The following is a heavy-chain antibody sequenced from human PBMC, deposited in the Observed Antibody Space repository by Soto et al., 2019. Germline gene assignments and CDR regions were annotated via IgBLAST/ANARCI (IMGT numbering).Heavy chain of an antibody. CDR1: GGSISRGGYS. D-gene: IGHD3-22*01. Sequence: PSETLSLTCAVSGGSISRGGYSWSWIRQPPGKGLEWIGYIYHSGSTYYNPSLKSRVTISVDRSKSQFSLKLSSVTAADTAVYYCAGTYYYDSSGYYRVDYWGQGTLVTVSS. V-gene: IGHV4-30-2*01. CDR2: IYHSGST. CDR3: AGTYYYDSSGYYRVDY. J-gene: IGHJ4*02.